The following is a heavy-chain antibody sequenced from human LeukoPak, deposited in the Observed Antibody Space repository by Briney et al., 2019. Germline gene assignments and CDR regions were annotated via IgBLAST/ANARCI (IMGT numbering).Heavy chain of an antibody. CDR2: INAGNGNT. Sequence: ASVKVSCKASGYTFTTYAMHWVRQAPGQRLEWMGWINAGNGNTKYSQKFQGRVTITRDTSASTAYMELSSLRSEDTAVYYCARVINSYYYYGMDVWGQGTTVTVSS. V-gene: IGHV1-3*01. D-gene: IGHD3-10*01. CDR1: GYTFTTYA. J-gene: IGHJ6*02. CDR3: ARVINSYYYYGMDV.